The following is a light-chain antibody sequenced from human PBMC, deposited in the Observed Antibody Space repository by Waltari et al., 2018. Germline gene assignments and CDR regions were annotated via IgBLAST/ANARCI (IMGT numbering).Light chain of an antibody. CDR1: SSNIGAGYY. J-gene: IGLJ3*02. V-gene: IGLV1-40*01. Sequence: QSVLTQPPSVSGAPGQRVTISCTGSSSNIGAGYYVHWYQQLPGTAPKLLIYGNSNRPSGVPDRFSGSKSGTSASLAITGLQADDEADYYCQSYDSSLSGSVFGGGTKLTVL. CDR3: QSYDSSLSGSV. CDR2: GNS.